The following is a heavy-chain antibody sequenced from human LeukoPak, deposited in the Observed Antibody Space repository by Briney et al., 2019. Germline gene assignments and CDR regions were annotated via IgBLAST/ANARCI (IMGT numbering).Heavy chain of an antibody. D-gene: IGHD3-10*01. J-gene: IGHJ4*02. Sequence: PGRSLRLSCAASGFTFSSYAMHWVRQAPGKGLEWVAVISYDGSNKYYADSVKGRFTISRDNSKNTLYLQMNSLRAEDTAAYYCARGRYYYGSGSYLEFDYWGQGTLVTVSS. V-gene: IGHV3-30*04. CDR1: GFTFSSYA. CDR3: ARGRYYYGSGSYLEFDY. CDR2: ISYDGSNK.